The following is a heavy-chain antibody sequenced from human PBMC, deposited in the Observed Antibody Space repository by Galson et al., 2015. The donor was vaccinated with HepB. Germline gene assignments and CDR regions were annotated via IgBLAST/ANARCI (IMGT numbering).Heavy chain of an antibody. J-gene: IGHJ5*02. CDR1: GGTFSSYT. CDR2: IIPILGIA. D-gene: IGHD3-10*01. Sequence: SVKVSCKASGGTFSSYTISWVRQAPGQGLEWMGRIIPILGIANYAQKFQGRVTITADKSTSTAYMELSSLRSEDTAVYYCAREGFITMVRGVSNWFDPWGQGTLVTVSS. CDR3: AREGFITMVRGVSNWFDP. V-gene: IGHV1-69*04.